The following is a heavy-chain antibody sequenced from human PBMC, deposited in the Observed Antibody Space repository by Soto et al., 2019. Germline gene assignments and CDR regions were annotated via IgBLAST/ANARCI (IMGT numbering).Heavy chain of an antibody. CDR2: FDPEDGET. J-gene: IGHJ4*02. D-gene: IGHD3-10*01. V-gene: IGHV1-24*01. CDR3: ATYEGSRHEFFAF. CDR1: GYRLPELS. Sequence: ASVKVSWKVSGYRLPELSCNCVRRAPGERLEWMGGFDPEDGETIYAQKFQGRVTMTADTSTDTAYMELSSLRSEDTAVYYCATYEGSRHEFFAFWGQGTLVLGSS.